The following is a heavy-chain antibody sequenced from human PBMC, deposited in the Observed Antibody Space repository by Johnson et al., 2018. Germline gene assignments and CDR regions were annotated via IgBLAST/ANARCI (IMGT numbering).Heavy chain of an antibody. CDR1: GFTFSNAW. Sequence: VQLVESGGGLVKXGGSLRLSCAASGFTFSNAWMSWVRPAPGTGLEWVGRIKSKTDGGTTDYAAPVKGRFTISRDDSKNTLYLQMNSLKTEDTAVYYCTTYYDILTGYPRGAFDIWGQGTMVTVSS. V-gene: IGHV3-15*01. J-gene: IGHJ3*02. D-gene: IGHD3-9*01. CDR2: IKSKTDGGTT. CDR3: TTYYDILTGYPRGAFDI.